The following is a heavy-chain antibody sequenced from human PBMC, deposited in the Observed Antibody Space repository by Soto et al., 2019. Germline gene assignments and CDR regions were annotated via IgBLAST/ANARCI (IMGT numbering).Heavy chain of an antibody. V-gene: IGHV5-51*01. Sequence: SLKISCKGSGYSFTSYWIGWVRQMPGKGLEWMGIIYPGDSDTRYSPSFQGQVTISADKSISTAYLQWSSLKASDTAMYYCASTRAQGGDYGWVWFDPWGQGTLVTVSS. CDR3: ASTRAQGGDYGWVWFDP. CDR1: GYSFTSYW. D-gene: IGHD4-17*01. J-gene: IGHJ5*02. CDR2: IYPGDSDT.